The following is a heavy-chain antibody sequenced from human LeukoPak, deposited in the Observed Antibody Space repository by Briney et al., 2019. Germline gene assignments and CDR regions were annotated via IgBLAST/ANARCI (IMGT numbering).Heavy chain of an antibody. CDR2: INPSGGST. J-gene: IGHJ6*02. D-gene: IGHD4-17*01. Sequence: ASVKVSCKASEYTFTSYYMHWVRQAPGQGLEWMGIINPSGGSTSYAQKFQGRVTMTRDTSTSTVYMELSSLRSEDTAVYYCAREGSPWATVTTVGYYGMDVWGQGTTVTVSS. CDR3: AREGSPWATVTTVGYYGMDV. V-gene: IGHV1-46*01. CDR1: EYTFTSYY.